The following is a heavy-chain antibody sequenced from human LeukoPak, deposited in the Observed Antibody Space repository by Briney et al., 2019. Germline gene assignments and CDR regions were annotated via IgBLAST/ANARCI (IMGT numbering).Heavy chain of an antibody. CDR3: ARRRDLYSGSYYPFDY. CDR2: IYPGDSDA. V-gene: IGHV5-51*01. J-gene: IGHJ4*02. D-gene: IGHD1-26*01. CDR1: GYSFTNYW. Sequence: GESLKISCKGSGYSFTNYWIGWVRQMPGKGLKWMGIIYPGDSDARYSPSFQGQVTISADKSISTAYLQWSSLKASDTAMYYCARRRDLYSGSYYPFDYWSQGTLVTVSS.